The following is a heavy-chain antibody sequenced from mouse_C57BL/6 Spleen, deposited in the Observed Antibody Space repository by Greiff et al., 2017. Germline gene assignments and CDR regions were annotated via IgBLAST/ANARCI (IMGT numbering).Heavy chain of an antibody. Sequence: QVQLQQSGAELVRPGASVKLSCKASGYTFTDYYINWVKQRPGQGLEWIARIYPGSGNTYYNEKFKGKATLTAEKSSSTAYMQLSSLTSEDSAVYFCARGYGSPYWDFGVGGTGATVTVS. CDR2: IYPGSGNT. J-gene: IGHJ1*03. V-gene: IGHV1-76*01. CDR1: GYTFTDYY. D-gene: IGHD1-1*01. CDR3: ARGYGSPYWDFGV.